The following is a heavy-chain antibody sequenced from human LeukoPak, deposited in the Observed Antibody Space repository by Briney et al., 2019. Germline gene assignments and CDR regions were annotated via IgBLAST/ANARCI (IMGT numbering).Heavy chain of an antibody. J-gene: IGHJ4*02. Sequence: AETLSLTYAVYGGYFCVYYGSWMRHPPGKGLEGIGEIKQSGSTNYNPSPKSRVTISVDTSKNQFSLKLSSVTAADTAVYYCARGGIANQKPPAIGFDYWGQGTLVTVSS. CDR1: GGYFCVYY. CDR3: ARGGIANQKPPAIGFDY. CDR2: IKQSGST. V-gene: IGHV4-34*01. D-gene: IGHD6-13*01.